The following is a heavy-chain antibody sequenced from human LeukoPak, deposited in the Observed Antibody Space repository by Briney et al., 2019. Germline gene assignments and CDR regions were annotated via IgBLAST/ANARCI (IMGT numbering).Heavy chain of an antibody. CDR3: ARGNSDYDFWSGYSGGYFDY. V-gene: IGHV4-34*01. CDR1: GGSFSGYS. CDR2: INHSGST. Sequence: SETLSLTCAVYGGSFSGYSWSWIRQPPGKGLEWIGEINHSGSTNYNPSLKSRVTISVDTSKNQFSLKLSSVTAADTAVYYCARGNSDYDFWSGYSGGYFDYWGQGTLVTVSS. D-gene: IGHD3-3*01. J-gene: IGHJ4*02.